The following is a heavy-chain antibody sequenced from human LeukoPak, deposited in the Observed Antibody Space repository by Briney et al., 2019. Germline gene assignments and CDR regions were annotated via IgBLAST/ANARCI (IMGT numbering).Heavy chain of an antibody. CDR1: GYTFTNYW. CDR2: IYPGDSDT. V-gene: IGHV5-51*01. D-gene: IGHD3-10*01. CDR3: ARPPMSLWDAFDI. J-gene: IGHJ3*02. Sequence: GESLKISCKGSGYTFTNYWIGWVRPMPGKGLEWMGIIYPGDSDTRYSPSSQGQVTISADKSISTAYLQWSSLKASDTAMYYCARPPMSLWDAFDIWGQGTMVTVSS.